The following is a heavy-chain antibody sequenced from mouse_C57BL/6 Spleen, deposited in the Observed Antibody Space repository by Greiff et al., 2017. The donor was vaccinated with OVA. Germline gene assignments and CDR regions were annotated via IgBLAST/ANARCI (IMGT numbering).Heavy chain of an antibody. CDR3: ARGDYDGYYFDY. CDR1: GYTFTDYY. Sequence: EVKLQESGPVLVKPGASVKMSCKASGYTFTDYYMNWVKQSHGKSLEWIGVINPYNGGTSYNQKFKGKATLTVDTSSSTAYMELNSLTSEDSAVYYCARGDYDGYYFDYWGQGTTLTVSS. CDR2: INPYNGGT. J-gene: IGHJ2*01. D-gene: IGHD2-4*01. V-gene: IGHV1-19*01.